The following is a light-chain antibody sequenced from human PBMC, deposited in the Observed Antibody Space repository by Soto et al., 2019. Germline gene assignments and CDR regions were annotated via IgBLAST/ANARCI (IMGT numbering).Light chain of an antibody. CDR1: QSVSSK. V-gene: IGKV3-15*01. CDR3: QQYNNWPLT. Sequence: EIVMTQSPVTLSVSPGESATLSCRASQSVSSKIAWYQQKPGQAPRLLISGASTRATGFPVRFSGSGSGTEFTLTISSLQSEDFAVYYCQQYNNWPLTFGGGTKVDIK. CDR2: GAS. J-gene: IGKJ4*01.